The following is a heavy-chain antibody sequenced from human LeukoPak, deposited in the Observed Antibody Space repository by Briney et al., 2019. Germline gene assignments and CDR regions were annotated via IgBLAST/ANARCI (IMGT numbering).Heavy chain of an antibody. Sequence: SETLSLTCTVSGGSISSYYWSWIRQPAGKGLEWIGRIYTSGSTIYNPSLKSRVTMSVDTSKNQFSLKLSSVTAADTAVYYCARARFAYYDSSGYYQASAFDIWGQGTMVTVSS. CDR2: IYTSGST. D-gene: IGHD3-22*01. J-gene: IGHJ3*02. CDR3: ARARFAYYDSSGYYQASAFDI. V-gene: IGHV4-4*07. CDR1: GGSISSYY.